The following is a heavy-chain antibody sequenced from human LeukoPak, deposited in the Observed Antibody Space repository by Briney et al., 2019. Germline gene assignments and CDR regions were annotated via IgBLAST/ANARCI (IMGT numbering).Heavy chain of an antibody. CDR3: ARGGSGGTPVPYYSDY. D-gene: IGHD2-15*01. Sequence: GESLRLSCAASGFTFAAYTMTWVRQAPGKGLEWVSSISASTKFIFYADSVKGRFTISRGNAGNSLYLQMNSLRAEDTALYYCARGGSGGTPVPYYSDYWGQGTLVTVSS. J-gene: IGHJ4*02. CDR1: GFTFAAYT. CDR2: ISASTKFI. V-gene: IGHV3-21*01.